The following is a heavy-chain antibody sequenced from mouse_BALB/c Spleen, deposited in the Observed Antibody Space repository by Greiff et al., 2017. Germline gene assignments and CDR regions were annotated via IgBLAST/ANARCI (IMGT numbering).Heavy chain of an antibody. Sequence: EVKLVESGGGLVQPGGSLKLSCAASGFTFSSYTMSWVRQTPEKRLEWVAYISNGGGSTYYPDTVKGRFTISRDNAKNTLYLQMSSLKSEDTAMYYCARQGMIPYFDYWGQGTTLTVSS. V-gene: IGHV5-12-2*01. CDR1: GFTFSSYT. CDR3: ARQGMIPYFDY. CDR2: ISNGGGST. J-gene: IGHJ2*01. D-gene: IGHD2-4*01.